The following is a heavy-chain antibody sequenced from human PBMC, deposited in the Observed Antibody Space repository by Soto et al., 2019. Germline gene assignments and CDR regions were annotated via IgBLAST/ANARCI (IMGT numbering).Heavy chain of an antibody. V-gene: IGHV3-13*01. CDR1: GFAFSSYD. Sequence: PGGSLRLSCAASGFAFSSYDMHWVRQATGKGLEWVSAIGTAGDTYYPGSVKGRFTISRENAKNSLYLQMNSLRAGDTAVYYCARDGGGWRFGESRYYYYMDVWGKGTTVTVSS. CDR3: ARDGGGWRFGESRYYYYMDV. CDR2: IGTAGDT. D-gene: IGHD3-10*01. J-gene: IGHJ6*03.